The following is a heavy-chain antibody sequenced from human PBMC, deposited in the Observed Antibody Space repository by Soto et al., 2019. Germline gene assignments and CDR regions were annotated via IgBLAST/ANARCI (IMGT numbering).Heavy chain of an antibody. CDR1: GFSLSTSGEA. D-gene: IGHD3-3*01. J-gene: IGHJ3*01. V-gene: IGHV2-5*02. CDR2: IYWDDDK. CDR3: AHDWNVRGVVTFGF. Sequence: ESGPRLVNPTKTLSLTCTFSGFSLSTSGEAVGWIRQPPGKALEWLALIYWDDDKRYRPSLKSRLTIAKDTSKNQVVLRMTNLDPVDTATYYCAHDWNVRGVVTFGFWGQGTMVTVTS.